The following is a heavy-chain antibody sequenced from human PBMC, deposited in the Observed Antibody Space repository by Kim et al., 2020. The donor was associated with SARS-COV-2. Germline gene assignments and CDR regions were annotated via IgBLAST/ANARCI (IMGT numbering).Heavy chain of an antibody. V-gene: IGHV4-39*07. CDR2: IYYSGST. CDR1: GGSISSSSYY. D-gene: IGHD1-26*01. CDR3: ARASFWYSGSNSWFDP. Sequence: SETLSLTCTVSGGSISSSSYYWGWIRQPPGKGLEWIGSIYYSGSTYYNPSLKSRVTISVDTSKNQFSLKLSSVTAADTAVYYCARASFWYSGSNSWFDPWGQGTLAT. J-gene: IGHJ5*02.